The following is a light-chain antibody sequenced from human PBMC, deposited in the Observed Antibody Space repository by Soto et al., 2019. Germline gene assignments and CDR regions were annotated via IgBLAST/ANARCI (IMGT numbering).Light chain of an antibody. CDR1: QSVSSN. CDR2: GAS. V-gene: IGKV3-15*01. CDR3: QQYNNWGT. J-gene: IGKJ1*01. Sequence: EIVMTQSPATLSVSPGERATLSCRASQSVSSNLAWYQQKPGQAPRLLIYGASTRATGIPARFSGSGSGTEFTRTISSLQSEDFPVYYCQQYNNWGTFGQGTKVEIK.